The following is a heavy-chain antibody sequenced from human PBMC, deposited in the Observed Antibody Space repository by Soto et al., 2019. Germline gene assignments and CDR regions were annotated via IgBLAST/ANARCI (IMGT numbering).Heavy chain of an antibody. CDR3: ARGGHVVVVTAALDY. D-gene: IGHD2-21*02. CDR1: GDTFTDYY. J-gene: IGHJ4*02. CDR2: VNPSGGHT. Sequence: QVQLMQSGAEVKKPGASVKVSCKASGDTFTDYYIHWVRQAPGQGLEWMGTVNPSGGHTTYAQHFLGKETMTRDTSTRTLYMELTSLTSDDTAVYYCARGGHVVVVTAALDYWGKGTLVTVSS. V-gene: IGHV1-46*01.